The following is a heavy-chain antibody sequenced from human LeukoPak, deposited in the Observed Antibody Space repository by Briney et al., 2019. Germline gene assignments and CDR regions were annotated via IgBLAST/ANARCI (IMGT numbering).Heavy chain of an antibody. J-gene: IGHJ6*02. Sequence: KPSETLSLTCAVSGGSISSNNWWSWVRQPPGKGLEWIGEVYHSGSTSYNPSLLSRVTISVDKSKNQFSLEMRSVTAADTAVYYCARDVTRQVMDVWGQGTTVTVSS. V-gene: IGHV4-4*02. D-gene: IGHD2-15*01. CDR2: VYHSGST. CDR3: ARDVTRQVMDV. CDR1: GGSISSNNW.